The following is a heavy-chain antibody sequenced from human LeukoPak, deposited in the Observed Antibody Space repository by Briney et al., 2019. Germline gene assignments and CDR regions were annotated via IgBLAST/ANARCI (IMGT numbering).Heavy chain of an antibody. CDR1: GFTFSSYW. CDR3: ARDTGGGYSCYDC. Sequence: GGSLRLSCAASGFTFSSYWMTWIRQAPGKGLEWVANIKQDGSEKYYVDSVKGRFTISRDNAKDSLYLQMNSLRAEDTAVYYCARDTGGGYSCYDCWGQGTLVTVSS. J-gene: IGHJ4*02. CDR2: IKQDGSEK. D-gene: IGHD5-18*01. V-gene: IGHV3-7*01.